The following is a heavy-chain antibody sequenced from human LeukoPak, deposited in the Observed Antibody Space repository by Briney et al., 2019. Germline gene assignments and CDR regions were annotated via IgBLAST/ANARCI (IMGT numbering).Heavy chain of an antibody. Sequence: GGSVRLSCEGSGFTFSSYAMSWVRQAPGKGLEWVSAISGSSVTTYYADSVKGRFTISRDNSKNTLYLQMNSLRAGDTALYYCAISSGYYYPFDYWGQGTLVTDYS. CDR2: ISGSSVTT. J-gene: IGHJ4*02. D-gene: IGHD3-22*01. CDR3: AISSGYYYPFDY. V-gene: IGHV3-23*01. CDR1: GFTFSSYA.